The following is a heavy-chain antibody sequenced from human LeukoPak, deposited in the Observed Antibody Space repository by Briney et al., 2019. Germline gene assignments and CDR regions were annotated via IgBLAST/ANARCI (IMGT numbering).Heavy chain of an antibody. CDR3: ARQRIDFWSGYYSPPVYNWFDP. D-gene: IGHD3-3*01. V-gene: IGHV4-39*01. J-gene: IGHJ5*02. CDR1: GGSISSSSYY. CDR2: IYYSGST. Sequence: SETLSLTCTVSGGSISSSSYYWGWIRQPPGRGLEWIGSIYYSGSTYYNPSLKSRVTISVDTSKNQFSLKLSSVTAADTAVYYCARQRIDFWSGYYSPPVYNWFDPWGQGTLVTVSS.